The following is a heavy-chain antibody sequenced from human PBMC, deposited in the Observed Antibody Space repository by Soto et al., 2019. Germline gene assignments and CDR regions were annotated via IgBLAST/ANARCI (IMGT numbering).Heavy chain of an antibody. CDR3: ARENNRGYYDFWSRQIFGMDV. J-gene: IGHJ6*02. V-gene: IGHV1-18*01. D-gene: IGHD3-3*01. CDR2: ISAYNGNT. Sequence: ASVKVSCKASGYTFTSYGISWVRQAPGQGLEWMGWISAYNGNTNYAQKLQGRVTMTTDTSTSTAYMELRSLRSDDTAVYYCARENNRGYYDFWSRQIFGMDVWGQGTTVAVSS. CDR1: GYTFTSYG.